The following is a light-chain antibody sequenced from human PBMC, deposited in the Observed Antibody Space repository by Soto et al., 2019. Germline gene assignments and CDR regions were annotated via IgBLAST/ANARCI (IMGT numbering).Light chain of an antibody. V-gene: IGLV2-14*01. CDR3: FSYTSSGTYV. Sequence: QSVLTQPASVSGSPGQSITISCTGTSSDVGNYKYVSWYQQHPRKAPKLMIYEVSNRPSGVSNRFSGSKSGNTASLTISGLQAEDETDYYCFSYTSSGTYVFXTGTKVTVL. J-gene: IGLJ1*01. CDR1: SSDVGNYKY. CDR2: EVS.